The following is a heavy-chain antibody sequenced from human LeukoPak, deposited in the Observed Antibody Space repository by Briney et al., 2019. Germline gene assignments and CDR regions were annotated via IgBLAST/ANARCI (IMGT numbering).Heavy chain of an antibody. CDR1: GFTFSTYV. Sequence: GGSLRLSCAASGFTFSTYVIHWVRQAPGKGLEWVAFISDDGSSKHYADSVKGRFAISRDNSKNTLSLQMNSLRAEDTAVYYCASAYGDYLDHWGQGTPVTVSP. V-gene: IGHV3-30*09. CDR3: ASAYGDYLDH. J-gene: IGHJ4*02. D-gene: IGHD4-17*01. CDR2: ISDDGSSK.